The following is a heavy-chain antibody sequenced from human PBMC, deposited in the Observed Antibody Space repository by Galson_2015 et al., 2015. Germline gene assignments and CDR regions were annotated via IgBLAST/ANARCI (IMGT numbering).Heavy chain of an antibody. Sequence: SVKVSCKASGGTFSSYAISWVRQAPGQGLEWMGGIIPIFGTANYAQKFQGRVTITADESTSTAYMELSSLRSEDTAVYYCARAGGYYDSSGYYYFDYWGQGTLVTVFS. CDR1: GGTFSSYA. V-gene: IGHV1-69*13. CDR3: ARAGGYYDSSGYYYFDY. CDR2: IIPIFGTA. D-gene: IGHD3-22*01. J-gene: IGHJ4*02.